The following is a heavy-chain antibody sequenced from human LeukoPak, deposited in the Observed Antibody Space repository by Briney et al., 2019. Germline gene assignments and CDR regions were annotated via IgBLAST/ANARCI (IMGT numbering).Heavy chain of an antibody. Sequence: TGGSLRLSCAASGFTFSSYAMSWVRQAPGKGLEWVSAISGSGGSTYYADSVKGRFTISRDNSKNTLYLQMNSLRAEDTAVYYCAKSFQGAAFVELLGDYWGQGTLVTVSS. CDR2: ISGSGGST. CDR1: GFTFSSYA. J-gene: IGHJ4*02. CDR3: AKSFQGAAFVELLGDY. V-gene: IGHV3-23*01. D-gene: IGHD1-26*01.